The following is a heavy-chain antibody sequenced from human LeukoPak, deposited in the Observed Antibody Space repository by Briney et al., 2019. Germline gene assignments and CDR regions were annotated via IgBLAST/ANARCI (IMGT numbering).Heavy chain of an antibody. V-gene: IGHV3-7*01. D-gene: IGHD5-18*01. CDR2: IKKDGSEK. CDR3: ARHLSGVTGYTYGRGIDY. CDR1: GLRFSDYY. Sequence: GGSLRLSCAASGLRFSDYYVSWIRQAPGKGLEWVANIKKDGSEKYYVDSVKGRFTISRDNAKTSLYLQMNSLRAEDTAVYYCARHLSGVTGYTYGRGIDYWGQGTLVTVSS. J-gene: IGHJ4*02.